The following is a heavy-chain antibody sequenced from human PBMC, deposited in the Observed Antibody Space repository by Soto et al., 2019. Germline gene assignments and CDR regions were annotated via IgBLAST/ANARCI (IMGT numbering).Heavy chain of an antibody. J-gene: IGHJ2*01. Sequence: EVQLVESGGGLVQPGGSLRLSCAASGFTFSSYWMHWVRQAPGKGLVWVSRINSDGSSTSYADSVKGRFTISRDNAKNSLYLQMNSLSAEDTAVYYCAIECGTGYYYGAWYFDLWGHGTLVTVSS. CDR2: INSDGSST. CDR3: AIECGTGYYYGAWYFDL. CDR1: GFTFSSYW. V-gene: IGHV3-74*01. D-gene: IGHD3-22*01.